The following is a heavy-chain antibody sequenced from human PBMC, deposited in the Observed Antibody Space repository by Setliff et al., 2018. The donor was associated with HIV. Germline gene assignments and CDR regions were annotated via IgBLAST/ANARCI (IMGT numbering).Heavy chain of an antibody. CDR2: IYYSGTA. V-gene: IGHV4-31*03. CDR3: AREWRGRYYYYMDV. Sequence: SETLSLTCTVSGGSISSGAYYWSWIRQHPEKGLEWIGYIYYSGTAYYNPSLKSRVTISLDTSKNQFSLKLTSVTAADTAVYYCAREWRGRYYYYMDVWGKGTTVTSP. CDR1: GGSISSGAYY. J-gene: IGHJ6*03. D-gene: IGHD3-10*01.